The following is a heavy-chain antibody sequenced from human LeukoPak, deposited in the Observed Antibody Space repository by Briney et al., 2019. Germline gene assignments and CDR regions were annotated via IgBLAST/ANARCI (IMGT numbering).Heavy chain of an antibody. CDR2: IYYSGST. CDR3: ARPSGTSVVAASFDY. J-gene: IGHJ4*02. Sequence: SETLSLTCTVSGGSISSSTYYWGWIRQPPGKGMEWIGSIYYSGSTYYNPSLKSRVTISVDTSKNQFSLKLSSVTAADTAVYYCARPSGTSVVAASFDYWGLGTLVTVSS. V-gene: IGHV4-39*01. CDR1: GGSISSSTYY. D-gene: IGHD1-1*01.